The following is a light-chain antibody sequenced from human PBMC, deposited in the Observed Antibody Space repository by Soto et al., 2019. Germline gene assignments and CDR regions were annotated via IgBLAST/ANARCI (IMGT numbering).Light chain of an antibody. V-gene: IGLV1-51*01. CDR2: DDD. CDR1: SSNIGGNS. CDR3: GSWDSSLSADA. Sequence: QSGLTQPPSGSAAPGERVTISCSGSSSNIGGNSVSWYQQLPGTAPKLRIYDDDKRPSGIPDRFSSSKSGTSATLGITGFQTGDEADYYCGSWDSSLSADAFGTRTQVTVL. J-gene: IGLJ1*01.